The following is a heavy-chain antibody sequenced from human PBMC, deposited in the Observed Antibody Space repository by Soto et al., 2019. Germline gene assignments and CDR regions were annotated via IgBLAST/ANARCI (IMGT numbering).Heavy chain of an antibody. Sequence: PGGSLRLSCAASGFSVSCNYMRLVREPPGKRLWRGWISAYNGNTNYAQKLQGRVTMTTDTSTGTAYMELRSLRSDDTAVYYCARDYYDSSVPALPHDAFDIWGQGTMVSVSS. CDR2: ISAYNGNT. V-gene: IGHV1-18*01. CDR3: ARDYYDSSVPALPHDAFDI. J-gene: IGHJ3*02. D-gene: IGHD3-22*01. CDR1: GFSVSCNY.